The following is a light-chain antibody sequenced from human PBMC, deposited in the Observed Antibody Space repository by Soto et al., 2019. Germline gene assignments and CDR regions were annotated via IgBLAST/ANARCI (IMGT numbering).Light chain of an antibody. CDR3: QQYGSSIT. V-gene: IGKV3-20*01. CDR1: QSVSSSY. CDR2: GAS. J-gene: IGKJ5*01. Sequence: EIVMTQSPATLSVSPGERATLSCRASQSVSSSYLAWYQQKPGQAPRLLIYGASSRATGIPDRFSGSGSGTDFTLTISRLEPEDFAVYYCQQYGSSITFGQGTRRRL.